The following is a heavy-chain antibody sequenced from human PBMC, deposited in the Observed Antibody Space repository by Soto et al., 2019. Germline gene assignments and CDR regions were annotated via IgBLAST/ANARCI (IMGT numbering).Heavy chain of an antibody. J-gene: IGHJ6*03. CDR1: GGSLSGYQ. CDR2: INDSGNI. Sequence: QVQLQQWGAGLLKPSETLSLTCAVYGGSLSGYQWSWIRQTPGKGLEWIGEINDSGNINYNPSLTSRVTILLDTPRKQLSLKLSAVTAADSAVYYCARGLILWFGELSRRGGYYYYMDVWGKGTTVAVSS. CDR3: ARGLILWFGELSRRGGYYYYMDV. D-gene: IGHD3-10*01. V-gene: IGHV4-34*01.